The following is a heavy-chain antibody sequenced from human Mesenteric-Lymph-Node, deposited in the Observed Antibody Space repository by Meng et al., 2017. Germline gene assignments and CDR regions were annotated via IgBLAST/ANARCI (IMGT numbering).Heavy chain of an antibody. Sequence: GESLKISCVASGFTFNTYGMHWVRQAPGKGLEWVSVIYDSGNTYYTDSVKGRFTISRDTSKNTLYLQMNSLTTEDTAVYYCARGPLRSSFDFWGQGTLVTVSS. J-gene: IGHJ4*02. V-gene: IGHV3-NL1*01. D-gene: IGHD4-17*01. CDR3: ARGPLRSSFDF. CDR2: IYDSGNT. CDR1: GFTFNTYG.